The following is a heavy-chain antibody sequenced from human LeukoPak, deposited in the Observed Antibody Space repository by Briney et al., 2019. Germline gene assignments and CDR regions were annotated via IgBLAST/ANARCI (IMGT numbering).Heavy chain of an antibody. CDR1: GFSFSSYG. V-gene: IGHV3-33*01. CDR2: IWYDGNNK. CDR3: ARGGKIYFGEISY. J-gene: IGHJ4*02. Sequence: PGGSLRLSCAASGFSFSSYGMHWVRQAPGKGLEWVAVIWYDGNNKYYGDSVKGRFTISRDNSKNTLYLQMNSLRAEDTAVYYCARGGKIYFGEISYWGQGTLVTISS. D-gene: IGHD3-10*01.